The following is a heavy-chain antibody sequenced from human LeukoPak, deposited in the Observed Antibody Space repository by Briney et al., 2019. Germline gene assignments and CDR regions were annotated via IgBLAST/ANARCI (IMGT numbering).Heavy chain of an antibody. V-gene: IGHV4-59*12. Sequence: PSETLSLTCTVSGCSITSYYWSWIRQPPGKGLEWIGYIHYSGSTNYNPSLKSRVTISVDTSKNQFSLKLNSVTAADTAVYYCASLFGSTRDYWGQGTLVTVSS. CDR2: IHYSGST. CDR3: ASLFGSTRDY. CDR1: GCSITSYY. D-gene: IGHD3-16*01. J-gene: IGHJ4*02.